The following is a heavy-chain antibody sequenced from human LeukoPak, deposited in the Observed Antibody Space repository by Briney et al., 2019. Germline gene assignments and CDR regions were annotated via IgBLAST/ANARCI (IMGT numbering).Heavy chain of an antibody. CDR2: INPNSGGT. J-gene: IGHJ6*02. CDR3: AREEYSSVPFFGMDV. V-gene: IGHV1-2*06. Sequence: EASVKVSCKASGGTFSSYAISWVRQAPGQGLEWMGRINPNSGGTNYAQKFQGRVTMTRDTSISTAYMELSRLRSDDTAVYYCAREEYSSVPFFGMDVWGQGTTVTVSS. CDR1: GGTFSSYA. D-gene: IGHD6-19*01.